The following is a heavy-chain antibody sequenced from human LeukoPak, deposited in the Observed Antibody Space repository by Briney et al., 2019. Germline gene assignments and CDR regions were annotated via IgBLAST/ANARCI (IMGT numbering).Heavy chain of an antibody. Sequence: PGGSLRLSCAASGFTFSSYWMHWVRQAPGKGLVWVSRINSDGSSTSYADSVKGRFTISRDNAKNTLYLQMNSLRAEDTAVYYCARELVRGVIHYYYYGMDVWGQGTTVTVSS. CDR1: GFTFSSYW. CDR3: ARELVRGVIHYYYYGMDV. CDR2: INSDGSST. J-gene: IGHJ6*02. D-gene: IGHD3-10*01. V-gene: IGHV3-74*01.